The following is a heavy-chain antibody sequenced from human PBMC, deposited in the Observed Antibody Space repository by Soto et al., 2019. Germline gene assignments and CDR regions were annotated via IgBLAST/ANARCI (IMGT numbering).Heavy chain of an antibody. CDR2: IIPIFGTA. CDR1: GGTFSSYA. J-gene: IGHJ6*02. D-gene: IGHD6-6*01. V-gene: IGHV1-69*13. CDR3: ARDPTIAARRAYYYYGMDV. Sequence: GASVKVSCKASGGTFSSYAISWVRQAPGQGLEWMGGIIPIFGTANYAQKFQGRVTITADESTSTAYMELSSLRSEDTAVYYCARDPTIAARRAYYYYGMDVWGQGTTVTVSS.